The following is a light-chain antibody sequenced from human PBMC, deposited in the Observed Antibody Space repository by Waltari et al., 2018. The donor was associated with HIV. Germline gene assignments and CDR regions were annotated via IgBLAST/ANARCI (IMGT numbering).Light chain of an antibody. V-gene: IGKV1-39*01. CDR3: QQSYGGLT. CDR1: QTISIY. Sequence: DIKMTQSPSSLSASLGDRVIITCRASQTISIYLNWYQQKPGRAPNLLNYAASSLHSGVPSRFSGSGSGTEFSLTIDSLQAEDFATYFCQQSYGGLTFGPGTRVDV. CDR2: AAS. J-gene: IGKJ3*01.